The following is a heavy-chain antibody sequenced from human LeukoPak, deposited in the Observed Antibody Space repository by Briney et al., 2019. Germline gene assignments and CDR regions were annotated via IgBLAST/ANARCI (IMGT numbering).Heavy chain of an antibody. Sequence: GRSLRLSCAASGFIFSNYAMHWVRQAPGKGLEWVAVISYDGSNKYADSVKGRFTISRDNSKNTLYLEMNSLRAEDTAVYYCVLNRGSGWYFHYWGQGTLVTVSS. CDR1: GFIFSNYA. J-gene: IGHJ4*02. D-gene: IGHD6-19*01. V-gene: IGHV3-30*04. CDR2: ISYDGSNK. CDR3: VLNRGSGWYFHY.